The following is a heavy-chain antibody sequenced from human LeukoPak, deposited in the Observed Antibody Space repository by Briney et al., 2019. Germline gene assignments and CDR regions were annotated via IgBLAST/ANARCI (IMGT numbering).Heavy chain of an antibody. Sequence: PGGSLRLSCAASGFTFSSYWMSWVRQAPGKGLEGVANIKQDGSEKYYVDSVKGRFTISRDNAKNSLCLQMNSLRAEDTAVYYCARGIKGYCSGGSCYAFDIWGQGTMVTVSS. CDR2: IKQDGSEK. D-gene: IGHD2-15*01. CDR3: ARGIKGYCSGGSCYAFDI. V-gene: IGHV3-7*04. J-gene: IGHJ3*02. CDR1: GFTFSSYW.